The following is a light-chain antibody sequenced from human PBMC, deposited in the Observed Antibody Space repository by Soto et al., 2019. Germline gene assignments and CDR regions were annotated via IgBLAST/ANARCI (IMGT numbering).Light chain of an antibody. V-gene: IGKV1-39*01. CDR1: ESISRY. CDR2: AAV. Sequence: DIRMTQSPSSLSASVGDRVTITCRPSESISRYLNWYQQKPGKAPNVLIYAAVNLQSGVPSRFSGSGSGTDFTLTINSLQPEDFATYYCQQGYTSSITFGQGTRLEIK. J-gene: IGKJ5*01. CDR3: QQGYTSSIT.